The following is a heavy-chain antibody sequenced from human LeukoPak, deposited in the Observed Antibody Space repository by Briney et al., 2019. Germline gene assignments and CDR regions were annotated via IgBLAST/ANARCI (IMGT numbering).Heavy chain of an antibody. D-gene: IGHD1-7*01. CDR1: GYSFTSYW. CDR3: ARRPAGTRTFDY. CDR2: IYGADYTT. Sequence: GESLKVSCKGSGYSFTSYWIGWVRQMPGKGLEWMGVIYGADYTTIYSPPFHGQITISADKSISTAYLQWTSLKASDTAMYYCARRPAGTRTFDYWGQGALVTVSS. J-gene: IGHJ4*02. V-gene: IGHV5-51*01.